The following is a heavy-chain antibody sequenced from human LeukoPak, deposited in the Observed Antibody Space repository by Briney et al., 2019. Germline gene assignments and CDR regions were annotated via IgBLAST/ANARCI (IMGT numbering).Heavy chain of an antibody. J-gene: IGHJ6*02. CDR2: IKQDGSEK. CDR1: GFTFSSYW. CDR3: ARDAYYGSGINYYGMDV. D-gene: IGHD3-10*01. Sequence: GESLRLSCAASGFTFSSYWMSWVRQAPGKGLEWVANIKQDGSEKYYVDSVKGRFTISRDNAKNSLYLQMNSLRAEDTAVYYCARDAYYGSGINYYGMDVWGQGTTVTVSS. V-gene: IGHV3-7*01.